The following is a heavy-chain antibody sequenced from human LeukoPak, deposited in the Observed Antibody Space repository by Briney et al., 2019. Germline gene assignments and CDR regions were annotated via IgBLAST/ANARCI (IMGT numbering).Heavy chain of an antibody. CDR2: INHSGST. CDR3: ACRGSYLGPQWCDP. CDR1: GGSFSGYY. D-gene: IGHD3-16*02. J-gene: IGHJ5*02. V-gene: IGHV4-34*01. Sequence: SETLSLTCAVYGGSFSGYYWSWIRQPPGKGLEWIGEINHSGSTNYNPSLKSRVTISVDTSKNQFSLKLSSVTAADTAVYYCACRGSYLGPQWCDPWGQGTLVTVSS.